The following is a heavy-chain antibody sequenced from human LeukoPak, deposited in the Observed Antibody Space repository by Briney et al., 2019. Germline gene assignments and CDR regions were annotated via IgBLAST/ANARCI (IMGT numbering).Heavy chain of an antibody. CDR3: ARGGYDSLTGYRHSFDY. Sequence: PSETLSLTCTVSGGSISSYYWSWIRQPPGKGLEWIGYIYYSGSTNYKPSLRSRVTISVDTSKNQFSLKLSSVTAADTAVYYCARGGYDSLTGYRHSFDYWGQGTLVTVSS. CDR1: GGSISSYY. V-gene: IGHV4-59*01. CDR2: IYYSGST. D-gene: IGHD3-9*01. J-gene: IGHJ4*02.